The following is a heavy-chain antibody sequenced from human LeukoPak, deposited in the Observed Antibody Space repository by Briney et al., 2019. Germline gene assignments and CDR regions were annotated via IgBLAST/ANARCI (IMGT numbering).Heavy chain of an antibody. J-gene: IGHJ4*02. V-gene: IGHV1-69*13. D-gene: IGHD3-10*01. CDR1: GGTFSSYA. Sequence: SVKVSCKASGGTFSSYAISWVRQAPGQGLEWMGGIIPIFGTANYAQKFQGRVTITADESTSTAYMELSSLRSEDTAVYYCARTGVRGGYFDYWGQGTLVTVSS. CDR2: IIPIFGTA. CDR3: ARTGVRGGYFDY.